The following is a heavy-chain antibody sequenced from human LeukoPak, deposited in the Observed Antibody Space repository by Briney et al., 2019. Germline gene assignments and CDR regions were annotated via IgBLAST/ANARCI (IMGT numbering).Heavy chain of an antibody. CDR2: VSAYSDNT. J-gene: IGHJ3*02. CDR1: GGTFSSYA. Sequence: ASVKVSCKASGGTFSSYAISWVRQAPRQGLEWMGWVSAYSDNTYSAQKFQGRVTMTTDTSTNTAYVELRSLRSDDTAVYYCARDGSYDAFDIWGQGTMVTVSS. CDR3: ARDGSYDAFDI. V-gene: IGHV1-18*01. D-gene: IGHD1-26*01.